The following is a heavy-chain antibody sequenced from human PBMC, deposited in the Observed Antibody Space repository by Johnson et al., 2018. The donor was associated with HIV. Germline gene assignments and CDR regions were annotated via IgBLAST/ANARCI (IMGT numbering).Heavy chain of an antibody. Sequence: QVQLVESGGGLVKPGRSLRLSCSASGFSFRSYGMHWVRQAPGKGLEWVAVISFDGNNKYYADSVKGRFTISRDNSKNTLYLQMNSLRAGDTAVYYCAKDQYGSSYDIWGKGTMVTVSS. V-gene: IGHV3-30*18. D-gene: IGHD2-15*01. CDR2: ISFDGNNK. CDR3: AKDQYGSSYDI. CDR1: GFSFRSYG. J-gene: IGHJ3*02.